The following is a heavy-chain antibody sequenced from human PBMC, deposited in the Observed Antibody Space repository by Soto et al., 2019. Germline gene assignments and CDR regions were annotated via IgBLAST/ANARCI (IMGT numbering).Heavy chain of an antibody. J-gene: IGHJ3*02. CDR1: GGSISRYY. CDR2: IYYSGST. V-gene: IGHV4-59*01. D-gene: IGHD3-10*01. Sequence: SETLSLTCTVSGGSISRYYWSWIRQPPGKGLEWIGYIYYSGSTNYNPSLKSRVTISLDTSKNQFSLKLSSVTAADTAVYYCARSGLGALRVTFDIWGQGTMVTVS. CDR3: ARSGLGALRVTFDI.